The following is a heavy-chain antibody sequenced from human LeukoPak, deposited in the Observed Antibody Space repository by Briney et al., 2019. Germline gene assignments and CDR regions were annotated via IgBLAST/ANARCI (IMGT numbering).Heavy chain of an antibody. V-gene: IGHV4-39*02. Sequence: SETLSLTCTVSGGSISSSSYYWGWIRQPPGKGLEWIGSIYYSGSTYYNPSLKSRVTISVDTSKNQFSLKLSSVTAADTAVYYCARDMGHWNDWYYFDYWGQGTLVTVSS. CDR1: GGSISSSSYY. J-gene: IGHJ4*02. CDR3: ARDMGHWNDWYYFDY. CDR2: IYYSGST. D-gene: IGHD1-1*01.